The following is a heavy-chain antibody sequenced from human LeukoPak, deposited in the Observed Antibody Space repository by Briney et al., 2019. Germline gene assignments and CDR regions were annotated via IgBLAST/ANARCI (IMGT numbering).Heavy chain of an antibody. J-gene: IGHJ2*01. CDR3: AKKRVITIPAAIDWYFDL. Sequence: PGGSLRLSCVASGFTFSNYAMSWVRQAPGKGLEWVSILSSSGGATYYADSVKGRFTISRDNSKNTLYLQMNSLRAEDTAVYYCAKKRVITIPAAIDWYFDLWGRGTLLTVSS. CDR1: GFTFSNYA. V-gene: IGHV3-23*01. D-gene: IGHD2-2*01. CDR2: LSSSGGAT.